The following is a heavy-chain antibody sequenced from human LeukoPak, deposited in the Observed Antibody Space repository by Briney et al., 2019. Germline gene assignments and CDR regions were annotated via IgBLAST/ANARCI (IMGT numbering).Heavy chain of an antibody. Sequence: ASVKVSCKVFGYTLTELSMHWVRQAPGKGLEWMGGFDPEDGETIYAQKFQGRVTMTEDTSTDTAYMELSSLRSEDTAVYYCATRGDFWSGYDDYWGQGTLVTVSS. CDR1: GYTLTELS. J-gene: IGHJ4*02. V-gene: IGHV1-24*01. CDR3: ATRGDFWSGYDDY. CDR2: FDPEDGET. D-gene: IGHD3-3*01.